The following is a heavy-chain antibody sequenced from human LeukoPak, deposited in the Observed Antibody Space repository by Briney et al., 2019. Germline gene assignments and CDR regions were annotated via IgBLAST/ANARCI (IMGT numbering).Heavy chain of an antibody. CDR1: GYTFTSYA. CDR3: ARDRYYDILTGYSGIDY. J-gene: IGHJ4*02. CDR2: INAGNGNT. Sequence: ASVKVSCKASGYTFTSYAMHWVRQAPGQRLEWMGWINAGNGNTKYSQKFQGRVTITRDTSASTAYMELSSLRSEDTAVYYCARDRYYDILTGYSGIDYWGQGTLVTVSS. D-gene: IGHD3-9*01. V-gene: IGHV1-3*01.